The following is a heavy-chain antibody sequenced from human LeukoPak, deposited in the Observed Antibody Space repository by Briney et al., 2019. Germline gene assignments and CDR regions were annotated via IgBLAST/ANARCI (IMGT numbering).Heavy chain of an antibody. J-gene: IGHJ4*02. Sequence: PGGPLRLSCAASGFTFDDYAMHWVRQAPGKGLEWVSGISWNSGSIGYADSVKGRFTISRDNAKNSLYLQMNSLRAEDTALYYCAKGYSSSSANYFDYWGQGTLVTVSS. D-gene: IGHD6-13*01. CDR2: ISWNSGSI. CDR1: GFTFDDYA. CDR3: AKGYSSSSANYFDY. V-gene: IGHV3-9*01.